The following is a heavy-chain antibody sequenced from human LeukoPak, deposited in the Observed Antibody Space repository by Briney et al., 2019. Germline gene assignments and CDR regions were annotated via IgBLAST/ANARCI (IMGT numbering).Heavy chain of an antibody. CDR1: GYTFVDYW. CDR2: IYPSDTDT. Sequence: GESLKISCRGSGYTFVDYWSGWVRQMPGKGLEWIGFIYPSDTDTRYSPSFQGQVTISADATMNTTFLQWSSLKASDTAIYYCARFRCGGDCHSDFWGQGTLVTVAS. V-gene: IGHV5-51*01. J-gene: IGHJ4*02. D-gene: IGHD2-21*02. CDR3: ARFRCGGDCHSDF.